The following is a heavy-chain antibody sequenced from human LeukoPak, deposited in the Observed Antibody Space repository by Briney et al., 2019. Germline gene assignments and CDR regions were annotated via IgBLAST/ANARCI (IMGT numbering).Heavy chain of an antibody. CDR3: ASSIVYCSSTSCYFN. D-gene: IGHD2-2*01. J-gene: IGHJ4*02. CDR2: INPNSGGT. V-gene: IGHV1-2*02. Sequence: ASVKVSCKASGYTFTSYAISWVRQAPGQGLEWMGWINPNSGGTNYAQKFQGRVTMTRDTSISTAYMELSRLRSDDTAVYYCASSIVYCSSTSCYFNWGQGTLVTVSS. CDR1: GYTFTSYA.